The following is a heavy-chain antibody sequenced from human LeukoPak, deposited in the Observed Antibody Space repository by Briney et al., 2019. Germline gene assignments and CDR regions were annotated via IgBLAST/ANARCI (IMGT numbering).Heavy chain of an antibody. CDR3: ARLSSGSYSSGSFDY. D-gene: IGHD1-26*01. V-gene: IGHV4-39*01. CDR2: IYYSGST. Sequence: SETLSLTCTVSGGSINSTSYFWAWIRQPPGKGLEWIGNIYYSGSTDYNPSLKSRVTISVDTSQNQVSLNLSSVTAADSAVFYCARLSSGSYSSGSFDYWGQGTLVTVSS. CDR1: GGSINSTSYF. J-gene: IGHJ4*02.